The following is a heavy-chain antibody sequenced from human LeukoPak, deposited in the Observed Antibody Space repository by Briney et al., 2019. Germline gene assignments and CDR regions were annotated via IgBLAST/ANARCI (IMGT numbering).Heavy chain of an antibody. CDR3: ASSGHSSGYYYYFDY. V-gene: IGHV4-59*08. CDR1: GGSISSYY. Sequence: PSETLSLTCTVSGGSISSYYWSWIRQPPGKGLEWIGYIYYSGSTNYNPSLKSRVTISVDTSKNQFSLKLSSVTAADTAVYYCASSGHSSGYYYYFDYWGQGTLVTVSS. CDR2: IYYSGST. D-gene: IGHD3-22*01. J-gene: IGHJ4*02.